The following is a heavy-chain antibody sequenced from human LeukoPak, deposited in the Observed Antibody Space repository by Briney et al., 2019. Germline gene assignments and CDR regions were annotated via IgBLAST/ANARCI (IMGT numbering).Heavy chain of an antibody. CDR3: ARAVYSGYDESPYYFDY. CDR2: INHSGST. D-gene: IGHD5-12*01. CDR1: GGSFSGYY. J-gene: IGHJ4*02. Sequence: SETLSLTCAVYGGSFSGYYWSWIRQPPGKGLEWIGEINHSGSTNYNPSLKSRVTISVDTSKNQFSLKLSSVTAADTAVYYCARAVYSGYDESPYYFDYWGQGTLVIVFS. V-gene: IGHV4-34*01.